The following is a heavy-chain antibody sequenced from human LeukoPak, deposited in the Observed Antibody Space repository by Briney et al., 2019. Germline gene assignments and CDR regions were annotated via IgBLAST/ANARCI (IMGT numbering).Heavy chain of an antibody. CDR2: IGGSDGRT. CDR1: GFTFRSYA. V-gene: IGHV3-23*01. D-gene: IGHD4/OR15-4a*01. Sequence: RGSLRLSCAASGFTFRSYAMSWVRQAPGKGLEWVSSIGGSDGRTYYAESVKGRFTISRDNSKNTVYLQMNSLRVEDTAVYFCADPPNADYWGQGTLVTVSS. J-gene: IGHJ4*02. CDR3: ADPPNADY.